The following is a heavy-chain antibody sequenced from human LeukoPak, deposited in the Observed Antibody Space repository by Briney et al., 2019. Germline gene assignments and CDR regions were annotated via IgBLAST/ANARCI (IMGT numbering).Heavy chain of an antibody. Sequence: SETLSLTCSISGDSISTYYWSWIRQTPGKGLEWIGYIYYSGDVNYNPSLKSRVTISVDTSKNQFSLKLSSVTAADTAVYYCARTPTIFGVVPDYWGQGTLVTVSS. CDR1: GDSISTYY. J-gene: IGHJ4*02. D-gene: IGHD3-3*01. CDR3: ARTPTIFGVVPDY. CDR2: IYYSGDV. V-gene: IGHV4-59*12.